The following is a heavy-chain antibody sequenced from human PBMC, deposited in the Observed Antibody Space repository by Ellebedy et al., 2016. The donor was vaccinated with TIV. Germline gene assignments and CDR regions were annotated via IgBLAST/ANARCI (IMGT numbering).Heavy chain of an antibody. CDR3: ARDLTLRYSNGWYQTSDY. V-gene: IGHV3-7*01. CDR1: GFTFGSYW. CDR2: IKYDEIEK. J-gene: IGHJ4*02. D-gene: IGHD6-19*01. Sequence: GGSLRLSCAASGFTFGSYWMTWVRQAPGRGLEWVANIKYDEIEKHYVDSVKGRFTISRDNAKSSLYLQMNSLRAEDTAVYYCARDLTLRYSNGWYQTSDYWGQGTLVTVSS.